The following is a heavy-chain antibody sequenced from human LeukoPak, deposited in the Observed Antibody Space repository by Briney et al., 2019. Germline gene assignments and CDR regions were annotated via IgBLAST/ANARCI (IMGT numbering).Heavy chain of an antibody. V-gene: IGHV1-69*06. Sequence: GASVKFSCKASGGTFSSYAINWVRQAPGQGLEWMGGIIPMFGSVNYAQKFQGRVTITADKSTSTAYMELSSLRSEDTAVYYCARGYCSGGSCETLDYWGQGTLVTVSS. D-gene: IGHD2-15*01. CDR2: IIPMFGSV. CDR3: ARGYCSGGSCETLDY. J-gene: IGHJ4*02. CDR1: GGTFSSYA.